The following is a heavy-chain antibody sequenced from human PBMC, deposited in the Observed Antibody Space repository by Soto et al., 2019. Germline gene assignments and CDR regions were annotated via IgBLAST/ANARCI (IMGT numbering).Heavy chain of an antibody. CDR3: GREESGYYGSGSYSRFDF. CDR1: GFTFRSYA. J-gene: IGHJ4*02. D-gene: IGHD3-10*01. V-gene: IGHV3-30-3*01. Sequence: AGGSLRLSCAASGFTFRSYAMHWVRQAPGKGLEWVALISFDGTNKYYAESVRGRFTISRDNSENTVHLEMTSLRLADTAVYFCGREESGYYGSGSYSRFDFWGQGALVTVSS. CDR2: ISFDGTNK.